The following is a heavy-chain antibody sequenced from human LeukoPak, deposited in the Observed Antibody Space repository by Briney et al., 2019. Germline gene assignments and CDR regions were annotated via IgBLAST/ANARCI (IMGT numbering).Heavy chain of an antibody. CDR3: ARDRIIYGDYGDAFDT. V-gene: IGHV3-21*01. CDR2: ISSSSNYI. J-gene: IGHJ3*02. D-gene: IGHD4-17*01. CDR1: GFTFSSYA. Sequence: GGSLRLSCAASGFTFSSYAMSWVRQAPGKGLEWVSSISSSSNYIYYADSVKGRFTISRNNAKNSLYLQMNSLRAEDTAVYYCARDRIIYGDYGDAFDTWGQGTMVTVSS.